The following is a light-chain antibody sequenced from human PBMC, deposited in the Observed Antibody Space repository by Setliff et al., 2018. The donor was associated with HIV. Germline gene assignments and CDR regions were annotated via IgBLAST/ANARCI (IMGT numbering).Light chain of an antibody. CDR3: TSYANSDVFI. Sequence: SALAQPASVSGSPGQSITVSCTGTSSDIGAFDYVSWYRQHPGKAPEVVIYDVTNRPSGVSNRLSGSKSGNTASLTISGLQPEDEADYYCTSYANSDVFIFGSGTKGTVL. V-gene: IGLV2-14*03. CDR1: SSDIGAFDY. J-gene: IGLJ1*01. CDR2: DVT.